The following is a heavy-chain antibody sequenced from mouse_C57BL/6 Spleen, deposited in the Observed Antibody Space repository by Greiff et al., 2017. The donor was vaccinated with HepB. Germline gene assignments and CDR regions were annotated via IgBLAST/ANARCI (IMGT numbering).Heavy chain of an antibody. CDR2: IDPNSGGT. CDR3: ARSYSNYVNYYAMDY. CDR1: GYTFTSYW. J-gene: IGHJ4*01. V-gene: IGHV1-72*01. D-gene: IGHD2-5*01. Sequence: QVHVKQSGAELVKPGASVKLSCKASGYTFTSYWMHWVKQRPGRGLEWIGRIDPNSGGTKYNEKFKSKATLTVDKPSSTAYMQLSSLTSEDSAVYYCARSYSNYVNYYAMDYWGQGTSVTVSS.